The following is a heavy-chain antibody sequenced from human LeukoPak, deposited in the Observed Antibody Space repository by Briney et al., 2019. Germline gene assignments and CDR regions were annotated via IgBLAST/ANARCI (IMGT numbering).Heavy chain of an antibody. V-gene: IGHV3-23*01. D-gene: IGHD3-10*01. Sequence: VRQAPGKGLEWVSAISGSGGSTYYADSVKGRFTISRDNSKNTLYLQMNSLRAEDTAVYYCAKGGSGALSYWGQGTLVTVSS. CDR2: ISGSGGST. J-gene: IGHJ4*02. CDR3: AKGGSGALSY.